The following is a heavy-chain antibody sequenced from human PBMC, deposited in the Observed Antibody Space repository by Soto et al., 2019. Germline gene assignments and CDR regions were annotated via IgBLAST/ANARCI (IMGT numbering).Heavy chain of an antibody. CDR2: ISSSSSYI. J-gene: IGHJ4*02. V-gene: IGHV3-21*06. CDR3: ARDVGEMYAI. D-gene: IGHD2-8*01. CDR1: GFTFSSST. Sequence: EVQLVESGGGLVKPGGSLRLSCTGSGFTFSSSTMTWVRQGPGKGLEWVSSISSSSSYIYFADSLKGRFTISRDNAKNSLYLQMNSLSAEDTAVYYCARDVGEMYAIWGQGTQVTVSS.